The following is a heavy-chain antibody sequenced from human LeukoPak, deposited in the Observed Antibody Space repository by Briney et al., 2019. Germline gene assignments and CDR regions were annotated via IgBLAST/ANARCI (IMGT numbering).Heavy chain of an antibody. CDR2: ISSSGTGT. V-gene: IGHV3-48*03. CDR3: ARVGGTTAVTMYFEY. D-gene: IGHD1-26*01. Sequence: PGGSLRLSCAASGFTFSSYEMNWVRQAPGKGLEWVSFISSSGTGTYYVDSVKDRFTISRDNAKKSLYLQMNRLRDEDTAVYYCARVGGTTAVTMYFEYWGQGTLVTVTS. CDR1: GFTFSSYE. J-gene: IGHJ4*02.